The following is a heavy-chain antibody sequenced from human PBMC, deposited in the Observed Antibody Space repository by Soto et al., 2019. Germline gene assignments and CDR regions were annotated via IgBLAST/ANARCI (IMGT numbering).Heavy chain of an antibody. V-gene: IGHV3-7*04. Sequence: EVQLVESGGGLVQPGGSLRLSCAASGFTFSGQWMIWVRQAPGKGLEWVANINQDGIERYYVDSVKGRFTISRDNVRNSLFLQMNSLRAEDTALYYWARGRNSAFYWGQGTLVTVSS. CDR3: ARGRNSAFY. CDR2: INQDGIER. D-gene: IGHD2-21*01. J-gene: IGHJ4*02. CDR1: GFTFSGQW.